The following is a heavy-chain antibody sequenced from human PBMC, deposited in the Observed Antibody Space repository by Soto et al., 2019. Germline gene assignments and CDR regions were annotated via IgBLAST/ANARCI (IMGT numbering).Heavy chain of an antibody. CDR1: GGTFSSYA. CDR2: IIPIFGTA. CDR3: ARVVLREIFGAADQYYYGMDV. Sequence: QVQLVQSGAEVKKPGSSVKVSCKASGGTFSSYAISWVRQAPGQGLEWMGGIIPIFGTANYAQKFQGRVTITADESTSTAYMELSSLRSEETAVYYCARVVLREIFGAADQYYYGMDVWGQGTTVTVSS. V-gene: IGHV1-69*01. D-gene: IGHD3-3*01. J-gene: IGHJ6*02.